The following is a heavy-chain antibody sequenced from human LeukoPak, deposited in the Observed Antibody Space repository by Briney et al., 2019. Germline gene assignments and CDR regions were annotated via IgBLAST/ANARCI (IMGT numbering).Heavy chain of an antibody. Sequence: GGSLRLSCAASGFTFSSYEMNWVRQAPGKELEWVSYISSSGSTIYYADSVKGRFTISRDNARNSLYLQMNSLRAEDTAVYYCARLDYYGSGSYFDYWGQGTLVTVSS. CDR3: ARLDYYGSGSYFDY. J-gene: IGHJ4*02. CDR1: GFTFSSYE. CDR2: ISSSGSTI. V-gene: IGHV3-48*03. D-gene: IGHD3-10*01.